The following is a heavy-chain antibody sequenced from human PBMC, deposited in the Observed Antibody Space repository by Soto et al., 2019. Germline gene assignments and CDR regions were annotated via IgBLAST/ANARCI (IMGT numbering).Heavy chain of an antibody. D-gene: IGHD5-18*01. CDR3: ARDQTEYSRPGYGMDV. Sequence: GGSLRLSCAASGFTFSSYGMHWVRQAPGKGLEWVAVIWYDGSNKYYADSVKGRFTISRDNSKNTLYLQMNSLGAEDTAVYYCARDQTEYSRPGYGMDVWGQGTTVTVSS. CDR2: IWYDGSNK. CDR1: GFTFSSYG. J-gene: IGHJ6*02. V-gene: IGHV3-33*01.